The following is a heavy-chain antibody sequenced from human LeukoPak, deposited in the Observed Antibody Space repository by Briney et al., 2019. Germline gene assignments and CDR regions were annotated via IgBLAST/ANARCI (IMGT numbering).Heavy chain of an antibody. CDR3: ARALTYGEFNY. J-gene: IGHJ4*02. V-gene: IGHV3-11*01. Sequence: GGSLRLSCAGSGFTFSDYYMTWIRQTPGKGLEWVSYISGSGHDISYADSVKGRFTISRDNAKSSLYLQMNSLRAEDTAVYYCARALTYGEFNYWGQGALVTVSS. CDR1: GFTFSDYY. CDR2: ISGSGHDI. D-gene: IGHD4-17*01.